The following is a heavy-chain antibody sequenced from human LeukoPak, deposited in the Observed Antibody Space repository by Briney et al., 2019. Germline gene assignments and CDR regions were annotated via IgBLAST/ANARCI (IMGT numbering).Heavy chain of an antibody. CDR1: GGSISSGGYS. J-gene: IGHJ4*02. CDR3: ARYTSHVFDY. D-gene: IGHD6-13*01. CDR2: IFYTGSA. V-gene: IGHV4-61*08. Sequence: ETLSLTCAVSGGSISSGGYSWSWIRQPPGKALEWIGYIFYTGSAYYNPSLKSRVIISLDTSKNQFSLKLSSVTAADAAVYYCARYTSHVFDYWGQGTLVTVSS.